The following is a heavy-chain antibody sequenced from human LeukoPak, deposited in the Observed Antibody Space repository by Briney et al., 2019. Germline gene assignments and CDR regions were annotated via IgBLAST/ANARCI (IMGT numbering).Heavy chain of an antibody. D-gene: IGHD3-10*01. J-gene: IGHJ4*02. CDR3: ARAPMVRGVIIPNYFDY. Sequence: GGSLRLSCAASGFTVSSNYMSWVRQAPGKGLEWVSYISSSGSTIYYADSVKGRFTISRDNSKNTLYLQMNSLRAEDTAVYYCARAPMVRGVIIPNYFDYWGQGTLVTVSS. CDR2: ISSSGSTI. V-gene: IGHV3-48*01. CDR1: GFTVSSNY.